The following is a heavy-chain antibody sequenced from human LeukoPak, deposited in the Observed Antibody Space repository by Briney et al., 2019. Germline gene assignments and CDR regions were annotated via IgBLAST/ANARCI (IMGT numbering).Heavy chain of an antibody. J-gene: IGHJ4*02. D-gene: IGHD3-3*01. CDR2: SSYNGNT. V-gene: IGHV4-59*12. Sequence: PSETLSLMCTVSGAYFTNYYWSFIRQPPGKGLEWIGFSSYNGNTNYNPSLKSRVTISLDMSKNQFSLKLSSVTAADTAVYYCARLSLLEWSPTKGKETHYFDYWGQGTLVTVSS. CDR1: GAYFTNYY. CDR3: ARLSLLEWSPTKGKETHYFDY.